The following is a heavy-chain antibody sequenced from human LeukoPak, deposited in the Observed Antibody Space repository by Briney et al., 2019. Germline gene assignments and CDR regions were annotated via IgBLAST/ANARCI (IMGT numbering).Heavy chain of an antibody. D-gene: IGHD3-22*01. J-gene: IGHJ3*02. V-gene: IGHV3-23*01. CDR1: GFSFSSYG. Sequence: GGSLRLSCAASGFSFSSYGMSWVRQAPGKGLEWVSAISGSGGSTYYADSVKGRFTISRDNSKNTLYLQMNSLRAEDTAVYYCAKDSRITMIVVAPDAFDIWGQGTMVTVSS. CDR2: ISGSGGST. CDR3: AKDSRITMIVVAPDAFDI.